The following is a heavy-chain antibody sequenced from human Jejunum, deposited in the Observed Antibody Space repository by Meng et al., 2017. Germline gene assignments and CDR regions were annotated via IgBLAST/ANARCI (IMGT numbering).Heavy chain of an antibody. V-gene: IGHV4-59*06. CDR2: IYYSGNT. Sequence: QVQLQESGPGLVKPSETLSLTCTVSGDSISGYYWSWIRQTPGKGLEWIGYIYYSGNTYYNPSLKSRVTISVDTPKNQFSLKLSSVTAADTAVYYCASYDLFTGFGFDYWGQGTLVTVSS. CDR1: GDSISGYY. D-gene: IGHD3-9*01. CDR3: ASYDLFTGFGFDY. J-gene: IGHJ4*02.